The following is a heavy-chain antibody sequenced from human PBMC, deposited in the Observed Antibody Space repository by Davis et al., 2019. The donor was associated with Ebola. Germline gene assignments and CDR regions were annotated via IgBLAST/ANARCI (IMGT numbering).Heavy chain of an antibody. CDR3: AKVDCSGGSCYGMDV. D-gene: IGHD2-15*01. Sequence: GGSLRLSCAASGFTFSDYYMSWIRQAPGKGLEWVSYISSSGSTIYYADSVKGRFTISRDNAKNSLYLQMNSLRAEDTAVYYCAKVDCSGGSCYGMDVWGQGTTVTVSS. CDR1: GFTFSDYY. J-gene: IGHJ6*02. CDR2: ISSSGSTI. V-gene: IGHV3-11*01.